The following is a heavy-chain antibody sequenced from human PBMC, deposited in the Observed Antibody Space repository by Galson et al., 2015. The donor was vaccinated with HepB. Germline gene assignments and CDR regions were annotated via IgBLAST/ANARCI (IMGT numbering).Heavy chain of an antibody. CDR2: IYSGDNI. D-gene: IGHD3-16*01. J-gene: IGHJ3*02. V-gene: IGHV3-66*02. Sequence: SLRLSCAASGFTVSNSFMTWVRQAPGKGLEWVSIIYSGDNIYYADSAKGRFTISRDNSNNTLFLQMNSLRTEDTAVYYCARRGGGGRAFDIWGQGTMVTVSS. CDR3: ARRGGGGRAFDI. CDR1: GFTVSNSF.